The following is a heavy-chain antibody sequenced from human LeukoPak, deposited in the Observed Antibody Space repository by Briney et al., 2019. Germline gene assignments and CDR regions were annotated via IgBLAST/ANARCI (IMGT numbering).Heavy chain of an antibody. CDR2: IYHSGST. Sequence: SETLSLTCTVSGYSISSGYYWGWTRQPPGKGLEWIGSIYHSGSTYYNPSLKSRVTISVDTSKNQFSLKLSSVTAADTAVYYCAAGRAVVGYWGQGTLVTVSS. D-gene: IGHD2-15*01. V-gene: IGHV4-38-2*02. CDR1: GYSISSGYY. J-gene: IGHJ4*02. CDR3: AAGRAVVGY.